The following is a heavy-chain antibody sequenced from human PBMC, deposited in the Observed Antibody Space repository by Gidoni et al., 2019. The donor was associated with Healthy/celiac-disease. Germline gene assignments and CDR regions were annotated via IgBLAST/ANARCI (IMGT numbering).Heavy chain of an antibody. CDR3: AKDKGRMVRGVKDY. Sequence: SYARSWVRQAPGKGLEWVSAISGSGGSTYYADSVKGRFTISRDNSKNTLYLQMNSLRAADTTVYYCAKDKGRMVRGVKDYWGQGTLVTVSS. J-gene: IGHJ4*02. V-gene: IGHV3-23*01. CDR2: ISGSGGST. CDR1: SYA. D-gene: IGHD3-10*01.